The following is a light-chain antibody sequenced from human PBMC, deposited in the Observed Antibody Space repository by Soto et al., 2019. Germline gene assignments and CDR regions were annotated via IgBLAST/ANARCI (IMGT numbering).Light chain of an antibody. Sequence: DIQMTQSPSTLSASVGYRVTVTCRASQGISSWVAWYQQKPGKVPKLLIYDASTLQSGVPSRFSGSGSGTEFTLAITSLQPDDFATYYCQQYSLYWTFGQGTKVDIK. CDR2: DAS. J-gene: IGKJ1*01. V-gene: IGKV1-5*01. CDR1: QGISSW. CDR3: QQYSLYWT.